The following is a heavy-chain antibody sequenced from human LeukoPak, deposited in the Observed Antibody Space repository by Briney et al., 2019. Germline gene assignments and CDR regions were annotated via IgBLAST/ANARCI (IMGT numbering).Heavy chain of an antibody. CDR1: GFTFSSYG. J-gene: IGHJ4*02. Sequence: GGSLRLSCAASGFTFSSYGMHWVRQAPGKGLEWVAFIRYDGSNKYYADSVKGRFTISRDNSRNTLYLQMNSLRAEDTAVYYCAKDPYGDYVPDLNYFDYWGQGTLVTVSS. CDR3: AKDPYGDYVPDLNYFDY. CDR2: IRYDGSNK. D-gene: IGHD4-17*01. V-gene: IGHV3-30*02.